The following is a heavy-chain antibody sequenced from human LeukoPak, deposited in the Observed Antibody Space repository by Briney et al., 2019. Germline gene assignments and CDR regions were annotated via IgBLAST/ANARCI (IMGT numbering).Heavy chain of an antibody. CDR1: GDSLSSNSAA. D-gene: IGHD3-9*01. CDR3: ARYLVRGRWGNWFFP. Sequence: SQTLSLTCAISGDSLSSNSAAWRWIRQSPSRGLEWLGRTYYRSKWYNDYAGSVKSRMTINPDTHHEQFSLLLNAISANEQAVYRGARYLVRGRWGNWFFPWGQGTLVTVSS. CDR2: TYYRSKWYN. V-gene: IGHV6-1*01. J-gene: IGHJ5*02.